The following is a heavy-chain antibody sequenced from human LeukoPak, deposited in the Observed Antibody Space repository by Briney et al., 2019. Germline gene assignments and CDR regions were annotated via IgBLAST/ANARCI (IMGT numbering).Heavy chain of an antibody. CDR2: ISGSGGST. CDR1: GFTFSSYA. Sequence: GGSLRLSCAASGFTFSSYAMSWVRQAPGKGLEWVSAISGSGGSTYYADSVKGRFTLSRDNSKNTLYLQMNSLRAEDTAVYYCAKVYYYDSSGYYSPFDYWGQGTLVTVSS. D-gene: IGHD3-22*01. CDR3: AKVYYYDSSGYYSPFDY. V-gene: IGHV3-23*01. J-gene: IGHJ4*02.